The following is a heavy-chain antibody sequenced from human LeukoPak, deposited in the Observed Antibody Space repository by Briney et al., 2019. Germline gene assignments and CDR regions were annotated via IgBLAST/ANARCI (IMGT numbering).Heavy chain of an antibody. CDR2: ISYDGRNK. J-gene: IGHJ4*02. D-gene: IGHD2-2*01. CDR3: AKGPLRGTAAAIDY. CDR1: GFTFNNYG. Sequence: GGSLRLSCAASGFTFNNYGMHWARQAPGKGLEWVAVISYDGRNKHYPDSVKGRFTISRDISTDTLWLQMDSLRTEDTAVYYCAKGPLRGTAAAIDYWGQGTLVTVSS. V-gene: IGHV3-30*18.